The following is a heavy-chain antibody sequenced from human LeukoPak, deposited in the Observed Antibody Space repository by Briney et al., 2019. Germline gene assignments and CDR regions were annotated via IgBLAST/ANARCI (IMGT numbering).Heavy chain of an antibody. CDR2: IKQDGIEK. D-gene: IGHD5-12*01. Sequence: PGGSLRLSCAASGFTFSSYWMGWVRQAPGKGLEWVANIKQDGIEKYSVDSVKGRFTISRDNANNLLYLQMNSLRAEDTAVYYCGTWSRYRGYDLDHWGQGTLVTVSS. J-gene: IGHJ4*02. CDR1: GFTFSSYW. CDR3: GTWSRYRGYDLDH. V-gene: IGHV3-7*01.